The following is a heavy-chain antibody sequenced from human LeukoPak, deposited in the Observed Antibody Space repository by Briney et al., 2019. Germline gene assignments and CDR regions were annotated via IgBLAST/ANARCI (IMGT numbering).Heavy chain of an antibody. D-gene: IGHD6-13*01. CDR2: ISYDGNNK. V-gene: IGHV3-30*03. CDR3: ARSSSSWLNYDY. J-gene: IGHJ4*02. CDR1: GFTFSNYG. Sequence: GGSLRLSCAASGFTFSNYGMHWVRQAPGKGLKWVAVISYDGNNKYYADSVKGRFTISRDNSKNTLYLQMNSLRAEDSAVYWCARSSSSWLNYDYWGQGTLVTVSS.